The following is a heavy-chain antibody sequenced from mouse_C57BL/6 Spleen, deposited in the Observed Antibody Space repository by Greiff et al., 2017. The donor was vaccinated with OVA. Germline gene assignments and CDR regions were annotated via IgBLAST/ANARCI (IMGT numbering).Heavy chain of an antibody. J-gene: IGHJ4*01. CDR1: GFTFTDYY. D-gene: IGHD2-1*01. CDR3: TRYYGNYYAMDY. CDR2: IRNKANGNTT. Sequence: EVQGVESGGGLVQPGGSLSLSCAASGFTFTDYYMSWVRQPPGKALEWLGFIRNKANGNTTEYSVSVKGRFTISRDNSQSILYLQMNALRAESDATYYATRYYGNYYAMDYWGQGTSVTVSS. V-gene: IGHV7-3*01.